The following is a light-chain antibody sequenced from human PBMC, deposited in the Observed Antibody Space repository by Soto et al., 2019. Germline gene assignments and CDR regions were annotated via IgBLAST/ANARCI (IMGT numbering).Light chain of an antibody. CDR3: QQRHMWPIT. CDR1: QSFRGL. CDR2: DAY. Sequence: VSTQSPVTLSLSPGARATLSCRASQSFRGLLAWYQQKPGQAPRLLIYDAYNRATGIPPRFSGSGSGTDFTLTISSLEPEESAVYYCQQRHMWPITFGQGTRLEIK. J-gene: IGKJ5*01. V-gene: IGKV3-11*01.